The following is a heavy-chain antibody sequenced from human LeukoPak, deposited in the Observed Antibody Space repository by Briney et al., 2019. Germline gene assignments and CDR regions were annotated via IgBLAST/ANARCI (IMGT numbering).Heavy chain of an antibody. CDR1: GYTSTGYY. V-gene: IGHV1-2*02. D-gene: IGHD4-17*01. CDR2: INPNSGGT. Sequence: ASVKVSCKASGYTSTGYYMHWVRQAPGQGLEWMGWINPNSGGTNYAQKFQGRVTMTRDTSISTAYMELSRLRSDDTAVYYCARDGGDYGNWFDPWGQGTLVTVSS. J-gene: IGHJ5*02. CDR3: ARDGGDYGNWFDP.